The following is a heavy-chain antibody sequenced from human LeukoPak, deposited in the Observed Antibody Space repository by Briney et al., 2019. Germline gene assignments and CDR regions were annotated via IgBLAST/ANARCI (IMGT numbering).Heavy chain of an antibody. D-gene: IGHD3-22*01. CDR1: GFNFSDSY. J-gene: IGHJ1*01. CDR3: VIPRSYLVGSSGYYFYYQQ. CDR2: ISRRSSCI. V-gene: IGHV3-11*03. Sequence: GGSLRLSRAVCGFNFSDSYIRWIRQAPGKGLEGVSYISRRSSCINYADSVKGRFTISRDNAKNSLYLQMSSLRAWDRRMHCCVIPRSYLVGSSGYYFYYQQGGRGTLVTVSS.